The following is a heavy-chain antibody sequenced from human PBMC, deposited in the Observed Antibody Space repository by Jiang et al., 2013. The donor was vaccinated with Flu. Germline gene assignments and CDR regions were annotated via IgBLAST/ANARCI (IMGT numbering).Heavy chain of an antibody. CDR2: ISYDGSNK. V-gene: IGHV3-30*01. CDR1: GFTFSSYA. D-gene: IGHD6-19*01. Sequence: ASGFTFSSYAMHWVRQAPGKGLEWVAVISYDGSNKYYADSVKGRFTISRDNSKNTLYLQMNSLRAEDTAVYYCARDGPSIAVAGAGVYYYYYGMDVWGKGTTVTVSS. CDR3: ARDGPSIAVAGAGVYYYYYGMDV. J-gene: IGHJ6*04.